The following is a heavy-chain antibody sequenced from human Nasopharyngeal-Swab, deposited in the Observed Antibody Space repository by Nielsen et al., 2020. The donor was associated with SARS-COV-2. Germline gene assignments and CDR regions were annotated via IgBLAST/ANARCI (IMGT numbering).Heavy chain of an antibody. CDR3: AKGKEALRGVGSYDY. V-gene: IGHV3-23*01. J-gene: IGHJ4*02. CDR1: GFTLRNYD. D-gene: IGHD3-10*01. Sequence: GESLKISCVGSGFTLRNYDMGWVRQTPGKGLEWVSHISGSGGGTYYTDSVKGRFTISRDNSKNTPHLHMSSLRAEDTAVYYCAKGKEALRGVGSYDYWGQGTLVTVSS. CDR2: ISGSGGGT.